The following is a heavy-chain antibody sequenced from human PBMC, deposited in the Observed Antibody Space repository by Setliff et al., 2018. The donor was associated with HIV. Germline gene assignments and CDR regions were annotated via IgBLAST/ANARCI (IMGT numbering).Heavy chain of an antibody. CDR2: IYHSGST. V-gene: IGHV4-38-2*01. D-gene: IGHD5-12*01. J-gene: IGHJ4*02. CDR1: GYSISSGYY. Sequence: ETLSPTCAVSGYSISSGYYWGWIRQPPGKGLEWIGSIYHSGSTYYNPSLKSRVTISVDTSKNQFSLKLSSVTAADTAVYYCARMYSGYDWSPAGARTRYFDYWGQGTPVTVSS. CDR3: ARMYSGYDWSPAGARTRYFDY.